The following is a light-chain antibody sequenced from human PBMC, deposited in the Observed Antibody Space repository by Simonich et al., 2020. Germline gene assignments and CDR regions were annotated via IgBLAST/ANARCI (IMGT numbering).Light chain of an antibody. V-gene: IGLV6-57*03. CDR1: SGSIASNY. CDR3: QSYDSSSWV. CDR2: EDN. Sequence: NFMLTQPHSVSESPGKTVTISCTRSSGSIASNYVQWYQQRPGRAPTTLIYEDNQIPSGVPYRFSGSIDSSSNSASLTISGLKTEDEADYYCQSYDSSSWVFGGGTKLTVL. J-gene: IGLJ3*02.